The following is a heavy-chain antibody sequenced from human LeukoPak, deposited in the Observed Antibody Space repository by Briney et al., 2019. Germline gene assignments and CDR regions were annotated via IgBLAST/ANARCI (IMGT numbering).Heavy chain of an antibody. CDR2: IYTFGST. Sequence: SETLSLTCTVSGGSISSGGHYWSWLRQPAGKGLEWIGRIYTFGSTNYNPSLKSRVTISFDTSKNQFSLKLSSVTAADTAVYYCARYARFPFDYWGQGTLVTVSS. D-gene: IGHD3-10*01. CDR3: ARYARFPFDY. CDR1: GGSISSGGHY. V-gene: IGHV4-61*02. J-gene: IGHJ4*02.